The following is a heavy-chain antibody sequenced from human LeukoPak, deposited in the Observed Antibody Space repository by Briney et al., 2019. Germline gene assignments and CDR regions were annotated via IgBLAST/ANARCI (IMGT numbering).Heavy chain of an antibody. CDR2: IYYSGST. CDR1: GGSISSGGYY. D-gene: IGHD3-22*01. J-gene: IGHJ5*02. Sequence: SETLSLTCTVSGGSISSGGYYWSWIRQHPGKGLEWIGYIYYSGSTYYNPSLKSRVTISVDTSKNQFSLKLSSVTAADTAVYYCARDYDYYDSSGLNRWFDPWGQGTLVTVSS. CDR3: ARDYDYYDSSGLNRWFDP. V-gene: IGHV4-31*03.